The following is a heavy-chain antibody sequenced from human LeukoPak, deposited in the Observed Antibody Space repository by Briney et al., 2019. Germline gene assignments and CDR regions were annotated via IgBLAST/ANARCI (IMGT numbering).Heavy chain of an antibody. CDR2: ISDNGGET. J-gene: IGHJ4*02. D-gene: IGHD3-22*01. Sequence: PGGSLRLSCAASGFTFTDYAMSWVRQAPEKGLEWISTISDNGGETYYADSVKGRFAISRDNSKNTLFLQMNSLRAEDSAVYYCATXXERDPSVYYLVGGQGTLITVSS. V-gene: IGHV3-23*01. CDR1: GFTFTDYA. CDR3: ATXXERDPSVYYLV.